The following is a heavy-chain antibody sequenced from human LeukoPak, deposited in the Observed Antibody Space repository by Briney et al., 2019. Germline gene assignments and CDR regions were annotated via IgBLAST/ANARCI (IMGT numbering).Heavy chain of an antibody. CDR3: ARPQGYGDYHDAFDI. CDR1: GGTFSSYA. Sequence: SVKVSCKASGGTFSSYAVSWVRQAPGQGLEWMGGIIPIFGTANYAQKFQGRVTITADESTSTAYMELSSLRSEDTAVYYWARPQGYGDYHDAFDIWGQGTMVTVSS. D-gene: IGHD4-17*01. J-gene: IGHJ3*02. V-gene: IGHV1-69*13. CDR2: IIPIFGTA.